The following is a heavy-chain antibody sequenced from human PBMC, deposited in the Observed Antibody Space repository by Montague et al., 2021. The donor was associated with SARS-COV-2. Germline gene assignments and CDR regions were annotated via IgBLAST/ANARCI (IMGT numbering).Heavy chain of an antibody. CDR2: IYYSGST. D-gene: IGHD3-9*01. CDR3: ARTKILTGYYDREGLVDY. CDR1: GFSLTTNGMC. V-gene: IGHV4-39*01. Sequence: LVKPTQSLTLTCTFSGFSLTTNGMCVGWIRQPPGKGLEWIGSIYYSGSTYYNPSLKSRVTISVDTSKNQFSLKLSSVTAADTAVYYCARTKILTGYYDREGLVDYWGQGTLVTVSS. J-gene: IGHJ4*02.